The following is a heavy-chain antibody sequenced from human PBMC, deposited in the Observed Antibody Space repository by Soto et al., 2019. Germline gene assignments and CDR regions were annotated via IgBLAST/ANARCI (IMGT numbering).Heavy chain of an antibody. Sequence: VASVKVSCKASGYTFTAFDMHWVRQAPGQRLEWMGWINTGNGNTRYSQKFQGRVTITRDTSANTAYLELSSLTSEDTAVYYCARDRPDYWGQGTLVTVSS. J-gene: IGHJ4*02. CDR3: ARDRPDY. CDR1: GYTFTAFD. CDR2: INTGNGNT. V-gene: IGHV1-3*04.